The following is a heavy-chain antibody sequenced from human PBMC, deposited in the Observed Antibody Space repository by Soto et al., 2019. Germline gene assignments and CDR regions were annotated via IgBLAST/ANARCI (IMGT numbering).Heavy chain of an antibody. CDR3: ARVRIAVASRGALDI. CDR1: GYTFTSHY. D-gene: IGHD6-19*01. V-gene: IGHV1-46*01. Sequence: ASVKVSCKASGYTFTSHYIHWVRQAPGQGLDWIGIINPGGGTTTYSQKFLGRVTMTRDTSTSTVFMVLTSLRSEDTAVYYCARVRIAVASRGALDIWGQGTTVTVSS. CDR2: INPGGGTT. J-gene: IGHJ3*02.